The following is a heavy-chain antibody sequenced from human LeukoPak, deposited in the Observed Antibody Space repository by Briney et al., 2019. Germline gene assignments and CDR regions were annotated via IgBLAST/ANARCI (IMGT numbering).Heavy chain of an antibody. V-gene: IGHV3-30-3*01. D-gene: IGHD2-2*02. Sequence: GGSLRLSCAASGFTFSSYAMSWVRQAPGKGLEWVAVISYDGSNKYYADSVKGRFTISRDNSKNTLYLQMNSLRAEDTAVYYCAREGYCSSTSCYNLDYWGQGTLVTVSS. CDR2: ISYDGSNK. CDR1: GFTFSSYA. CDR3: AREGYCSSTSCYNLDY. J-gene: IGHJ4*02.